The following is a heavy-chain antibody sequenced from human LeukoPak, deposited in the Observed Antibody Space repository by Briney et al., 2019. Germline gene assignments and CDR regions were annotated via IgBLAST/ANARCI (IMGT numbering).Heavy chain of an antibody. Sequence: ASVKVSCKASGYTFTSYYMHWVRQAPGEGLEWMGIINPTGGSTSYAQKFQGGVTMTRDTSTSTVYMELSSLRSEDTAVYYCARDHYHKIHSVMVTAPDYWGRGTLVIVSS. CDR3: ARDHYHKIHSVMVTAPDY. V-gene: IGHV1-46*01. D-gene: IGHD2-21*02. J-gene: IGHJ4*02. CDR1: GYTFTSYY. CDR2: INPTGGST.